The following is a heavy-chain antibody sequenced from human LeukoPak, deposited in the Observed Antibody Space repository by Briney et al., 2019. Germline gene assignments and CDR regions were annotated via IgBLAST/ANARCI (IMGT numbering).Heavy chain of an antibody. J-gene: IGHJ3*02. Sequence: SETLSLTCAVSDYSISSGYYWAWIRQPPGKGLEWIGNIYHSGNTFYTPSLKSRVTMSVDTSKNQFSLKLSSVTAADTAVYYCARDGCSSTSCYRSAFDIWGQGTMVTVSS. D-gene: IGHD2-2*01. CDR2: IYHSGNT. CDR3: ARDGCSSTSCYRSAFDI. V-gene: IGHV4-38-2*02. CDR1: DYSISSGYY.